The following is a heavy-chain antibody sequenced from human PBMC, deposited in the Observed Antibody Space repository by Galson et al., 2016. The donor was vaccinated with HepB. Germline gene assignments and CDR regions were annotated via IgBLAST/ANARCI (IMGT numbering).Heavy chain of an antibody. Sequence: ETLSLTCVVSGGSISSTNWWNLVRQPPGKGLEWIGEIYHSGTTNYNPSLQSRVTLSVDKSNKQSSLKLTSVTAADTADYYGARDQAGEILRRPLGYGGQGTLATVSS. D-gene: IGHD4-17*01. CDR1: GGSISSTNW. V-gene: IGHV4-4*02. CDR3: ARDQAGEILRRPLGY. CDR2: IYHSGTT. J-gene: IGHJ4*02.